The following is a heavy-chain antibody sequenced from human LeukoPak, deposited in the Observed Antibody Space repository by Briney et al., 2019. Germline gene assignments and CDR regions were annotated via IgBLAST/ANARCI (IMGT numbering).Heavy chain of an antibody. J-gene: IGHJ4*02. CDR1: GGSISSHY. CDR3: ASAPYSYGPAFDY. V-gene: IGHV4-59*11. Sequence: PSETLSLTCTVSGGSISSHYWSWIRQPPGKGLEWIGYIYYSGSTNYNPSLKSRVTISVDTSKNQFSLKLSSVTAADTAVYYCASAPYSYGPAFDYWGQGTLVTVSS. CDR2: IYYSGST. D-gene: IGHD5-18*01.